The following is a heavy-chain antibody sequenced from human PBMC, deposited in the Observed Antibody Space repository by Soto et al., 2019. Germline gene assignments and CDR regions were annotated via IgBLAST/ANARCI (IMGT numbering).Heavy chain of an antibody. J-gene: IGHJ4*02. Sequence: QITLKESGPTLVKRTQTLTLTCTFSGFSLSTSGVGVGWIRQPPGKALEWLTLIYWDDDKRYSPSLKSRLTITKDTSKNQVVLTMTNMDPVDTATYYCAHRQSPYDFWSGYPANYFDYWGQGTLVTVSS. V-gene: IGHV2-5*02. CDR2: IYWDDDK. D-gene: IGHD3-3*01. CDR1: GFSLSTSGVG. CDR3: AHRQSPYDFWSGYPANYFDY.